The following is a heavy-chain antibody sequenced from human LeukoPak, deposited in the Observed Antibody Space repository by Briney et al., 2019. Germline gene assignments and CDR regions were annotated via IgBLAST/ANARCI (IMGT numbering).Heavy chain of an antibody. D-gene: IGHD3-9*01. CDR3: ARGERYFDWLPNYYYYYMDV. Sequence: GASVKVSCKASGYTFTSYDINWVRQATGQGLEWMGWMNPNSGNTGYAQKFQGRVTITRNTSISTAYMELSSLRSEDPAVYYCARGERYFDWLPNYYYYYMDVWGKGTTVTVSS. J-gene: IGHJ6*03. CDR2: MNPNSGNT. CDR1: GYTFTSYD. V-gene: IGHV1-8*03.